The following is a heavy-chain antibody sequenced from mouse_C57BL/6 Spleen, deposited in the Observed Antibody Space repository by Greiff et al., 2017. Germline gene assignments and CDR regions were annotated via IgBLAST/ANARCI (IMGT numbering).Heavy chain of an antibody. J-gene: IGHJ3*01. CDR1: GFTFSDYG. V-gene: IGHV5-17*01. CDR3: AGGSNYFAY. CDR2: ISSGSSTI. Sequence: EVKLMESGGGLVKPGGSLKLSCAASGFTFSDYGMHWVRQAPEKGLEWVAYISSGSSTIYYADTVKGRFTISRDNAKNTLFLQMTSLRSEDTAMYYCAGGSNYFAYWGQGTLVTVSA. D-gene: IGHD2-5*01.